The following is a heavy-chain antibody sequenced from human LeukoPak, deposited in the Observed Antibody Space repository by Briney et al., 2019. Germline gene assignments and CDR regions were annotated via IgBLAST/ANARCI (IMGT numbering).Heavy chain of an antibody. V-gene: IGHV3-7*01. CDR1: GVTFSNYW. CDR3: VVRSGWLFDY. J-gene: IGHJ4*02. Sequence: GGSLRLSCAGTGVTFSNYWLNWVRQAPGKGLEWVGNIKEDGSRINYVDSVKGRFTISNDNANNSAYLQMDNLRAEDTADYYCVVRSGWLFDYWGRGILVAVSS. CDR2: IKEDGSRI. D-gene: IGHD6-19*01.